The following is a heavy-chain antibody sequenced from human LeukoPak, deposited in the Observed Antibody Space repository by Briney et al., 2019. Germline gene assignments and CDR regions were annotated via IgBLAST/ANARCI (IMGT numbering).Heavy chain of an antibody. CDR2: IKQDGSEK. V-gene: IGHV3-7*01. D-gene: IGHD2-15*01. CDR1: GFTFSSYG. Sequence: GGSLRLSCAASGFTFSSYGMHWVRQAPGKGLEWVANIKQDGSEKYYVDSVKGRFTISRDNAKNSLYLQMNSLRAEDTAVYYCAREGDYYCSGGSCYDYWGQGTLVTVSS. J-gene: IGHJ4*02. CDR3: AREGDYYCSGGSCYDY.